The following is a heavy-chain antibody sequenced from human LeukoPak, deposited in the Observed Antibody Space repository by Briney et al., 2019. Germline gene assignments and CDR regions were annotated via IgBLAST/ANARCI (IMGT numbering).Heavy chain of an antibody. CDR3: ARLLLPAGTNWFDP. D-gene: IGHD6-19*01. V-gene: IGHV5-51*01. Sequence: GESLKISCKGSGYSFTSYWIGWVRQMPGKGLEWMGIIYPGDSDTRYSPSFQGQVTISADKSISTAYLQWSSLKASDTAMYYCARLLLPAGTNWFDPWGQGTLSPSPQ. CDR2: IYPGDSDT. J-gene: IGHJ5*02. CDR1: GYSFTSYW.